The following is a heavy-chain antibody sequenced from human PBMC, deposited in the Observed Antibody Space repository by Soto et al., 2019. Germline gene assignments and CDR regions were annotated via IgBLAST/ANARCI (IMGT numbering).Heavy chain of an antibody. Sequence: PSETLSLTCTVSGGSISSSISSYYWNWIRQPPGKGLEWIGYINYSGSISYNSSLKSRATISIDTSKNQFSLELSSVTAADTAVYYCARWYTSGWYGWFDPWGQGTLVTVSS. CDR2: INYSGSI. D-gene: IGHD6-19*01. J-gene: IGHJ5*02. CDR3: ARWYTSGWYGWFDP. V-gene: IGHV4-61*05. CDR1: GGSISSSISSYY.